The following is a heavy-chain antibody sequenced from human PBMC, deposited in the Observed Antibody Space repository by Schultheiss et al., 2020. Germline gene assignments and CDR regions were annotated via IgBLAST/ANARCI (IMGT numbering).Heavy chain of an antibody. Sequence: SETLSLTCTVSGGSISSYYWSWIRQPPGKGLEWIGYIYYSGSTNYNPSLKSRVTISVDTSKNQFSLKLSSVTAADTAVYYCARASGITIASFFDYWGQGTLVT. J-gene: IGHJ4*02. CDR1: GGSISSYY. CDR3: ARASGITIASFFDY. V-gene: IGHV4-59*01. D-gene: IGHD3-3*01. CDR2: IYYSGST.